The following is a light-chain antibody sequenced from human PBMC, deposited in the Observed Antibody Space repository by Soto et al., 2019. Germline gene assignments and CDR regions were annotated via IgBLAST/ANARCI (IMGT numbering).Light chain of an antibody. CDR2: DAS. Sequence: EIVMTQSPATLSVSPGERATLSCRASQSVSNNLAWYQQKPGQAPRLLIYDASRRATGIPERFSGSGSGTDFTLTINRLEPEDFAVYYCQQYGSSPTFGLGTKVDIK. J-gene: IGKJ1*01. CDR1: QSVSNN. CDR3: QQYGSSPT. V-gene: IGKV3-20*01.